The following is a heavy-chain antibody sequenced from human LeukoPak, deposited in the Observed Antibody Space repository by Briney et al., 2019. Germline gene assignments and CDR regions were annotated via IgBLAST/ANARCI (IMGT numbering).Heavy chain of an antibody. CDR2: ISAYNGNT. CDR3: ARVAISSGWYGRAIDY. V-gene: IGHV1-18*01. Sequence: ASVKVSCKASGYTFTSYGISWVRQAPGQGLEWMGWISAYNGNTNYAQKLQGRVTMTTDTSTSTAYMELRSLRSDDTAVYSCARVAISSGWYGRAIDYWGQGTLVTVSS. CDR1: GYTFTSYG. J-gene: IGHJ4*02. D-gene: IGHD6-19*01.